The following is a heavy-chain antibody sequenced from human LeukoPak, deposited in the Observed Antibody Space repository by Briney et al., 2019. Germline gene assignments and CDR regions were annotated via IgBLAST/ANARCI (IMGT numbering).Heavy chain of an antibody. D-gene: IGHD2-15*01. CDR1: GYTLTELS. Sequence: GASVKVSCKVSGYTLTELSMHWVRQAPGKGLEWMGGFDPEDGETIYAQKFQGRVTMTEDTSTDTAYMELSSLRSEDTAVYYCATGYCSGGSCSSWFDPWGQGTLVTVSS. J-gene: IGHJ5*02. V-gene: IGHV1-24*01. CDR3: ATGYCSGGSCSSWFDP. CDR2: FDPEDGET.